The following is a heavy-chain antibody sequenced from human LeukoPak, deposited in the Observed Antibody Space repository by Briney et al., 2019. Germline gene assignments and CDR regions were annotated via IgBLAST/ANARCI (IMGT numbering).Heavy chain of an antibody. D-gene: IGHD6-13*01. CDR3: ARETYSTFDY. J-gene: IGHJ4*02. V-gene: IGHV3-74*03. Sequence: GGSLRLSCATSGFTFSSYWMHWVRQAPGKGLMWVSDIANDGRSTTYADTVKGRFTFSRDNAKNSLYLQMNSLRAEDTAVYYCARETYSTFDYWGQGTLVTVSS. CDR2: IANDGRST. CDR1: GFTFSSYW.